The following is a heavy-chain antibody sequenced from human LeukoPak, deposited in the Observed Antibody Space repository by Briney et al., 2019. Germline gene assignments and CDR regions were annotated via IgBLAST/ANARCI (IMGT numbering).Heavy chain of an antibody. CDR2: IYPGDSDT. J-gene: IGHJ3*02. V-gene: IGHV5-51*01. CDR3: ARIGSGSYYNEGDAFDI. CDR1: GYSFTSYW. D-gene: IGHD3-10*01. Sequence: GESLKISCKGSGYSFTSYWIGWVRQMPGKGLEWMGIIYPGDSDTRYSPSFQGQVTISADKSISTAYLQWGSLKASDTAMYHCARIGSGSYYNEGDAFDIWGQGTMVTVSS.